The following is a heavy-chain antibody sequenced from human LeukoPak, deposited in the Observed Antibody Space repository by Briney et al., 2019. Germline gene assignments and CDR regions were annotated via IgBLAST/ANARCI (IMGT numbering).Heavy chain of an antibody. CDR3: ARATVTLDH. D-gene: IGHD4-17*01. Sequence: GGSLRLSCAASGFTFSSNWMHWVRQAPGKGLVWVSAINGDGRSTVYADSVKGRFTISRDNAKNTLYLQMDSLRTEDTAVYYCARATVTLDHWGQGTLVTVSS. V-gene: IGHV3-74*01. J-gene: IGHJ4*02. CDR1: GFTFSSNW. CDR2: INGDGRST.